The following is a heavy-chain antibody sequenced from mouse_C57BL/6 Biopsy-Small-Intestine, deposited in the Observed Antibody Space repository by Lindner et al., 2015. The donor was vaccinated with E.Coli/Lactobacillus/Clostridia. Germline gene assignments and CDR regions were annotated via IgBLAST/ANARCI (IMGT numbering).Heavy chain of an antibody. CDR2: ILPGSGST. CDR1: GYTFTGYW. V-gene: IGHV1-9*01. D-gene: IGHD5-2*01. CDR3: ARGDKNNYRGDWYFDV. J-gene: IGHJ1*03. Sequence: VQLQESGAELMKPGASVKLSCKATGYTFTGYWIEWIKQRPGHGLEWIGEILPGSGSTNYNEKFKGKATLTADKSSSTAYMELRSLTSEDSAVYFCARGDKNNYRGDWYFDVWGTGTTVTVSS.